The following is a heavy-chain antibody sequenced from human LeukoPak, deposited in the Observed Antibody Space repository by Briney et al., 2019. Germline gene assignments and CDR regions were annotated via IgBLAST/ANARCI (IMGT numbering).Heavy chain of an antibody. D-gene: IGHD5-18*01. Sequence: SGTLSLTCAVSGGSISSYYWSWIRQPPGKGLEWIGYIYYSGSTNYKSSLKSRVTISVDTSKNQFSLKLSSVTAADTAVYYCARTTEGGYSYGYFYYYYMDVWGKGTTVTISS. CDR3: ARTTEGGYSYGYFYYYYMDV. J-gene: IGHJ6*03. CDR2: IYYSGST. CDR1: GGSISSYY. V-gene: IGHV4-59*01.